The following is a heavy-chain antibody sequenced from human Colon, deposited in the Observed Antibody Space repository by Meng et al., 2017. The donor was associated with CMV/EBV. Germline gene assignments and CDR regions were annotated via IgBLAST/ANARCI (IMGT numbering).Heavy chain of an antibody. Sequence: GESLKISCAASGFTFSSYAMHWVRQAPGKGLEWVAVISYDGSNKYYADSVKGRFTISRDNSKNTLYLQMNSLRAEDTAVYYCARGVTAMVRIFDYWGQGTLVTVSS. J-gene: IGHJ4*02. D-gene: IGHD5-18*01. CDR1: GFTFSSYA. V-gene: IGHV3-30*14. CDR2: ISYDGSNK. CDR3: ARGVTAMVRIFDY.